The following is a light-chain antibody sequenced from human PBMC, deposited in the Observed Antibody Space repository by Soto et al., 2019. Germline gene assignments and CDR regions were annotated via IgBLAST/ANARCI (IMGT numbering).Light chain of an antibody. CDR2: SSD. V-gene: IGLV1-44*01. CDR1: RSNIGSHA. J-gene: IGLJ2*01. Sequence: QSVLTQPPSASGTPGQRVTISCSGTRSNIGSHAVNWYQQLPGTAPKRLIFSSDLRPSGVPDRFSGSKSGTSASLAISGLQSEDEAEYSCAAWDDSLNAVVFGGGTQLTVL. CDR3: AAWDDSLNAVV.